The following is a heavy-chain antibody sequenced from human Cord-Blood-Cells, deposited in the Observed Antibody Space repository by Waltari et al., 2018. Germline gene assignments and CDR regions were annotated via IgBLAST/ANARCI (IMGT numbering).Heavy chain of an antibody. D-gene: IGHD1-1*01. Sequence: QVQLQESGPGLVKPSETLSLTCTVSGGSVSSGSYYWSWIRQPPGKGLEWIGYSYYSGSTNYNPSLKSRVTISVDTSKNQFSLKLSSVTAADTAVYYCARGGLERLYWGQGTLVTVSS. J-gene: IGHJ4*02. CDR3: ARGGLERLY. V-gene: IGHV4-61*01. CDR2: SYYSGST. CDR1: GGSVSSGSYY.